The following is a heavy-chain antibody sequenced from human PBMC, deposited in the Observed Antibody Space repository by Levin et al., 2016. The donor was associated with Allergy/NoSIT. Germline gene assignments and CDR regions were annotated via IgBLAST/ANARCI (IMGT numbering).Heavy chain of an antibody. Sequence: WVRQAPGQGLEWMGGIIPIFGTANYAQKFQGRVTITADESTSTAYMELSSLRSEDTAVYYCARDIPKGWFGDGDPEMDVWGQGTTVTVSS. D-gene: IGHD3-10*01. CDR3: ARDIPKGWFGDGDPEMDV. CDR2: IIPIFGTA. V-gene: IGHV1-69*01. J-gene: IGHJ6*02.